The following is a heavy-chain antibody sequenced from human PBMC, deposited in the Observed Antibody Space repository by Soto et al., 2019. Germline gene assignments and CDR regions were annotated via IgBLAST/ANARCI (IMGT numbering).Heavy chain of an antibody. J-gene: IGHJ4*02. Sequence: EVQLLESGGGLVQPGGSLRLSCAASGFTFSSYAMSWVRQAPGKELEWVSAISGSGGSTYYADSVKGRFTISRDNSKNTLYLQMNRLRAEDTAVYYCAKVISDLWSGYYDYWGQGTLVTVSS. V-gene: IGHV3-23*01. CDR2: ISGSGGST. CDR3: AKVISDLWSGYYDY. CDR1: GFTFSSYA. D-gene: IGHD3-3*01.